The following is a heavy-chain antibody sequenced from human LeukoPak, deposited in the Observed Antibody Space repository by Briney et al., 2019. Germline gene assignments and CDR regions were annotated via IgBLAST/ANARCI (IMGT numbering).Heavy chain of an antibody. CDR1: GFTVSSNY. CDR2: IYSGGST. V-gene: IGHV3-53*01. J-gene: IGHJ4*02. Sequence: GGSLRLSCEASGFTVSSNYMSWVRQAPGKGLEWVSVIYSGGSTYYADSVKGRFTISRDNSKNTLYLQMNSLRAEDTAVYYCAGVRVTTTLIDYWGQGTLVTVSS. D-gene: IGHD4-17*01. CDR3: AGVRVTTTLIDY.